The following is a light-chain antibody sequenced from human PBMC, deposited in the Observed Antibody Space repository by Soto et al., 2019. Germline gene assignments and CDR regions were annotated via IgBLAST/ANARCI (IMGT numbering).Light chain of an antibody. CDR1: SSNIGAGHG. Sequence: QSVLTQPPSVSGAPGQRVTISCTGSSSNIGAGHGVHWYQQLPGTAPKLLIFDNSHRPSGVPDRFSGSKSGTSASLAITGLQAEDEADYYCQSYDSSLSGYVFGTGTKVTVL. CDR2: DNS. V-gene: IGLV1-40*01. CDR3: QSYDSSLSGYV. J-gene: IGLJ1*01.